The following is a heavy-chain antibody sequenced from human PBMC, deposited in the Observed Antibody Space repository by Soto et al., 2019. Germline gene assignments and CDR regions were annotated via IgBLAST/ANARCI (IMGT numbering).Heavy chain of an antibody. V-gene: IGHV5-51*01. J-gene: IGHJ4*02. Sequence: PGESLKISCKGSGYSFTSYWIGWVRQMPGKGLEWMGIIYPGDSDTRYSPSFQGQVTISADKSISTAYLQWSSLKASDTAMYYCAREAGGGSSWYADMLYYMGYYFDYWGQGTLVTVSS. CDR1: GYSFTSYW. D-gene: IGHD6-13*01. CDR3: AREAGGGSSWYADMLYYMGYYFDY. CDR2: IYPGDSDT.